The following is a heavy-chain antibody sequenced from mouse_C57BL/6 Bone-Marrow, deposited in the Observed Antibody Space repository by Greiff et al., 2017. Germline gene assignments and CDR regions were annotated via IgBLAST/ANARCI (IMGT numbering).Heavy chain of an antibody. CDR2: IRNKANGYTT. D-gene: IGHD1-1*01. V-gene: IGHV7-3*01. Sequence: EVMLVESGGGLVQPGGSLSLSCAASGFTFTDYYMSWVRQPPGKALEWLGFIRNKANGYTTEYSASVKGRFTISRDNSQSILYLQMNALRAEDSATYYCARDNTTVVAGDYAMDYWGQGTSVTVSS. CDR3: ARDNTTVVAGDYAMDY. CDR1: GFTFTDYY. J-gene: IGHJ4*01.